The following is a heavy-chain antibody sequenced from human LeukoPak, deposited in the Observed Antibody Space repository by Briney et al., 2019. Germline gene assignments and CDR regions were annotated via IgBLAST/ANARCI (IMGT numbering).Heavy chain of an antibody. CDR2: IYYSGST. CDR3: ARAVHDSSGYPIRY. Sequence: SETLSLTCTVSGVSISSGDYYWSWIRQPPGKGLEWIGYIYYSGSTYYNPSLKSRVTISVDTSKNQFSLKLSSVTAADTAVYYCARAVHDSSGYPIRYWGQGTLVTVSS. D-gene: IGHD3-22*01. J-gene: IGHJ4*02. V-gene: IGHV4-30-4*01. CDR1: GVSISSGDYY.